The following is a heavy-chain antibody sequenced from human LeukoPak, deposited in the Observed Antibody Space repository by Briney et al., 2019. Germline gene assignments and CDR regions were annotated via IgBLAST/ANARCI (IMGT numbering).Heavy chain of an antibody. CDR3: ATAPRPPAFFDY. CDR1: GGSINSRY. J-gene: IGHJ4*02. V-gene: IGHV4-59*11. CDR2: VYDSGST. Sequence: SETLSLTCTVSGGSINSRYWSWMRQPPGKGLEWIGFVYDSGSTNYNPSLKSRVTISLDTSETQFSLRLTSVTAADTAVYYCATAPRPPAFFDYWGQGTLVTVSS.